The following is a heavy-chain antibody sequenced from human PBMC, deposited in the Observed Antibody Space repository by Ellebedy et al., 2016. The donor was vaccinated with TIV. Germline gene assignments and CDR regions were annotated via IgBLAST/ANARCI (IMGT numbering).Heavy chain of an antibody. V-gene: IGHV3-74*01. CDR2: ISSDGAST. CDR1: GLMFSSYW. J-gene: IGHJ4*02. Sequence: GESLKISCAASGLMFSSYWMHWVRQAPGKGLVWVSRISSDGASTAYADSVKGRFTISRDDAKNTVYLQMNTLRAEDTAVYYCARGNWELPLLWGQGTLVTVSS. CDR3: ARGNWELPLL. D-gene: IGHD1-26*01.